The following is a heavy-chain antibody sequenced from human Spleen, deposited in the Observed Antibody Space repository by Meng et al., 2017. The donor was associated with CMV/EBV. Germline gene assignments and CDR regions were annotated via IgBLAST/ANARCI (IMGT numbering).Heavy chain of an antibody. CDR1: GFTFSRHG. CDR3: AKDIDVNGDY. D-gene: IGHD2-8*01. J-gene: IGHJ4*02. CDR2: ISYDGNNE. V-gene: IGHV3-30*02. Sequence: GESLKISCGASGFTFSRHGMHWVRQAPGKGLEWASFISYDGNNEKYAEFVKGRFTISRDNSKNILYLQMSSLRREDTGVYYCAKDIDVNGDYWGQGTLVTVSS.